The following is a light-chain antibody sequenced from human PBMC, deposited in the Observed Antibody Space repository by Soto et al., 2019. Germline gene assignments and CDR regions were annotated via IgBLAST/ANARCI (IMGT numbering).Light chain of an antibody. Sequence: DSQMTQSPSTLSASVGDRVTITCRASQSISSWLAWYQQKPGKAPKLLIYKASSLESGVPSRFSGSGSGTEFTLTISSLQPVFFNATACTEIYTLCLFG. CDR3: TEIYTLCL. CDR2: KAS. J-gene: IGKJ4*01. CDR1: QSISSW. V-gene: IGKV1-5*03.